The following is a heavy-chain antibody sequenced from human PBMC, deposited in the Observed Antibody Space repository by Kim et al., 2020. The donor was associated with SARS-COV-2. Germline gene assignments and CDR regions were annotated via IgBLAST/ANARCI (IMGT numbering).Heavy chain of an antibody. J-gene: IGHJ5*02. Sequence: ADSVKCRFTISRDNAKNSLYLQMNSLRAEDTAVYYCARRDGYYDSSGYYPWGQGTLVTVAS. V-gene: IGHV3-21*01. D-gene: IGHD3-22*01. CDR3: ARRDGYYDSSGYYP.